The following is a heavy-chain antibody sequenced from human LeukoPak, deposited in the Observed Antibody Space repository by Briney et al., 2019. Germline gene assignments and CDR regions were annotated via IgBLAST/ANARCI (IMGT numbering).Heavy chain of an antibody. J-gene: IGHJ4*02. CDR2: ISSSSSYI. Sequence: GGSLRLSCAASGFTFSSYEMNWVRQAPGKGLEWVSSISSSSSYIYYADSVKGRFTISRDNAKNSLYLQMNSLRAEDTAVYYCARDMVRGVFTTRTIDYWGQGTLVTVSS. V-gene: IGHV3-21*01. CDR3: ARDMVRGVFTTRTIDY. D-gene: IGHD3-10*01. CDR1: GFTFSSYE.